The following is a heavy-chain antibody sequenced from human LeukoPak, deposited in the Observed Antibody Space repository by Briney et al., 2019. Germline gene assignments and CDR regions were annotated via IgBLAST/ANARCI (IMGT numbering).Heavy chain of an antibody. J-gene: IGHJ4*02. CDR3: AKTWGTTAAGKIDY. Sequence: GGSLRLSCAASGFTFSNYAMTWVRQAPGKGLEWVSAISGSGVTTYYADSVEGRFTISRDNSKHKLYLQMSSLRAEDTALYYCAKTWGTTAAGKIDYWGQGTLVTVS. CDR2: ISGSGVTT. V-gene: IGHV3-23*01. CDR1: GFTFSNYA. D-gene: IGHD6-13*01.